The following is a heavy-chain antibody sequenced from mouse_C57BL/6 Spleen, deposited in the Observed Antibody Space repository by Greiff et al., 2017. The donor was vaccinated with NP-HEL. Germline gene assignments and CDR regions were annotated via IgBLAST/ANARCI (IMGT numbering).Heavy chain of an antibody. V-gene: IGHV1-76*01. Sequence: VQLQQSGAELVRPGASVKLSCKASGYTFTDYYINWVKQRPGQGLEWIARIYPGSGNTYYNEKFKGKATLTAEKSSSTAYMQLSSLTSEDSAVYFCARWRPLTAMDYWGQGTSVTVSS. J-gene: IGHJ4*01. CDR3: ARWRPLTAMDY. CDR2: IYPGSGNT. CDR1: GYTFTDYY.